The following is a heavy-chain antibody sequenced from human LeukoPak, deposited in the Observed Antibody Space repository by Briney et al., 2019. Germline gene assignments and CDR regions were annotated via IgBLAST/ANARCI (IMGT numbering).Heavy chain of an antibody. J-gene: IGHJ3*01. Sequence: GGSLRLSCAASGFTFSSYAVSWVRHAPGKGLERVSAIGGSGGSTYYADSVKGRFTISRDNSKNSLYLQMNSLRAEDTALYYCAKDFGSYQVDAFDVWGQGTMVTVSS. V-gene: IGHV3-23*01. CDR1: GFTFSSYA. D-gene: IGHD1-26*01. CDR3: AKDFGSYQVDAFDV. CDR2: IGGSGGST.